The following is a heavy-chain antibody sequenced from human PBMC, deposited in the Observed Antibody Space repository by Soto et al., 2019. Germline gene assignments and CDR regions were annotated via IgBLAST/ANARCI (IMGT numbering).Heavy chain of an antibody. CDR2: IKEDGSER. V-gene: IGHV3-7*01. CDR1: GFTFSTYW. D-gene: IGHD5-12*01. J-gene: IGHJ4*02. CDR3: VGGNGFDY. Sequence: EVQLVESGGGLVQPGGSLRLSCAGFGFTFSTYWMTWVRQAPGKGLEWVANIKEDGSERYYVDSVKGRFTISRDNAKNSLYLQMNSLGTEDTAVYYCVGGNGFDYWGQGTLVTVSS.